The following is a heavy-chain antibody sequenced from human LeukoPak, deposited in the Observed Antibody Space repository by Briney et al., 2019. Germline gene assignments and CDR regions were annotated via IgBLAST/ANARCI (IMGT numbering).Heavy chain of an antibody. Sequence: GESLKISCKGSGYSFTSYWIGWVRQMPGKGLEWMGIIYPGDSDTRYSPSFQGQVTLSADKSISTAYLQWSSLKASGTAMYYCARLCTSCYTNANAFDIWGQGTMVTVSS. CDR3: ARLCTSCYTNANAFDI. CDR1: GYSFTSYW. CDR2: IYPGDSDT. J-gene: IGHJ3*02. D-gene: IGHD2-2*02. V-gene: IGHV5-51*01.